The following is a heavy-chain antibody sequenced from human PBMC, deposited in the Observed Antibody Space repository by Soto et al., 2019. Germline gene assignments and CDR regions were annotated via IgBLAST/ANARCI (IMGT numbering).Heavy chain of an antibody. V-gene: IGHV1-2*04. CDR3: ARCLGITIFGVVITSHDAFDI. J-gene: IGHJ3*02. Sequence: ASVKVSCKASGYTFTGYYMHWVRQAPGQGLERMGWINPNSGGTNYAQKFQGWVTMTRDTSISTAYMELSRLRSDDTAVYYCARCLGITIFGVVITSHDAFDIWGQGTMVTVSS. CDR2: INPNSGGT. CDR1: GYTFTGYY. D-gene: IGHD3-3*01.